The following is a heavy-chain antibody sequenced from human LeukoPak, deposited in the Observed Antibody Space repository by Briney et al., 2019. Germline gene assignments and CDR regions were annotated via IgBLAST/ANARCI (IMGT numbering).Heavy chain of an antibody. V-gene: IGHV3-66*01. Sequence: GGSLRLSCAASGFSDSSHYMIWVPQAPGKGLEWVSVIDSRSSRYDAGSVKGRFTNSRDNSKSALYLKMNSLRTKDTAVYYCARGFRAYGSGWYYFDSWGQGTLVTVSS. J-gene: IGHJ4*02. D-gene: IGHD6-19*01. CDR3: ARGFRAYGSGWYYFDS. CDR2: IDSRSSR. CDR1: GFSDSSHY.